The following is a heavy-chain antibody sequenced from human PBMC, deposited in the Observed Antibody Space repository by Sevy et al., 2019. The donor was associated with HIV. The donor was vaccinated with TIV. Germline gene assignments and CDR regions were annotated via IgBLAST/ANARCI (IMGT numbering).Heavy chain of an antibody. J-gene: IGHJ3*02. Sequence: GGSLRLSCAASGFTFSSYSMNWVRQAPGKGLEWVSYISSSSSTIYYADSVKGRFTISRDNAKNSLYLQMNSLRDEDTAVYYCARESGDITTNDAFDIWGQGTMVTV. V-gene: IGHV3-48*02. D-gene: IGHD3-22*01. CDR3: ARESGDITTNDAFDI. CDR1: GFTFSSYS. CDR2: ISSSSSTI.